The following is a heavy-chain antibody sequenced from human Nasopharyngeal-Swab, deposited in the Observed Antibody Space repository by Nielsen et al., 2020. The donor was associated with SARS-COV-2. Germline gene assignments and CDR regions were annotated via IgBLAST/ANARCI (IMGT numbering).Heavy chain of an antibody. Sequence: ASAKVSCKASGYTFTSYYMHWVRQAPGQGLEWMGIINPSGGSTRYAQKFQGRVTMTRDTSTSTVYMELSSLGSEDTAVYYCARVGGDYGMDVWGQGTTVTVSS. J-gene: IGHJ6*02. CDR1: GYTFTSYY. CDR2: INPSGGST. V-gene: IGHV1-46*01. D-gene: IGHD3-10*01. CDR3: ARVGGDYGMDV.